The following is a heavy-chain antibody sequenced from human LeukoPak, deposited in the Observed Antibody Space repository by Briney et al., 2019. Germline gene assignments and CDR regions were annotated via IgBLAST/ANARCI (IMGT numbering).Heavy chain of an antibody. J-gene: IGHJ4*02. V-gene: IGHV3-66*01. CDR2: IFSGGTT. CDR1: GFTVSSNY. CDR3: ARDGHYSGGYRLQDF. D-gene: IGHD1-26*01. Sequence: PGGSLRLSCAASGFTVSSNYMSWVRQAPGKGLEWVSVIFSGGTTYYADSVKGRFTISRDNSKNMLYLQMNSLRGDDTAIYYCARDGHYSGGYRLQDFRGQGTLVTVSS.